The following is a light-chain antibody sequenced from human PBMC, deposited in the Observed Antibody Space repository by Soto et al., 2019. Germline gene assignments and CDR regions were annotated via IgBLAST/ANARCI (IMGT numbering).Light chain of an antibody. V-gene: IGKV3-20*01. CDR1: QSVRSNY. CDR3: QHYGGSPLYT. Sequence: EIVLTQSPGTLSLSPGEGATLSCRASQSVRSNYLAWYQQKPGQAPRLLIYGASSRATGIPDRFSGSGSGTDFTLTISRLEPXXXXXYYCQHYGGSPLYTFGQGTKLEIK. CDR2: GAS. J-gene: IGKJ2*01.